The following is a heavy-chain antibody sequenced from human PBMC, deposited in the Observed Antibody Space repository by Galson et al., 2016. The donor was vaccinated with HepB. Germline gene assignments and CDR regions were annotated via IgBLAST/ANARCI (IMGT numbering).Heavy chain of an antibody. J-gene: IGHJ4*02. CDR2: INPDNGNT. CDR3: ARGGLMYSSSLGF. Sequence: SVKVSCKASGYTFRDYGVHWVRQAPGQRLEWMGWINPDNGNTKYSQKFQGRLTITRDTSASTAYMELSSLTSEDTAVYYCARGGLMYSSSLGFWGQGTLVTVSS. V-gene: IGHV1-3*01. D-gene: IGHD6-13*01. CDR1: GYTFRDYG.